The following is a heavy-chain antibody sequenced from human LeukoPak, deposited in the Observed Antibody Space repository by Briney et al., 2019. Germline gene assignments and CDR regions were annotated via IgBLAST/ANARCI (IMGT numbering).Heavy chain of an antibody. D-gene: IGHD1-1*01. V-gene: IGHV1-18*01. J-gene: IGHJ4*02. Sequence: ASVKVSCKASGYSCTSYGISWVRQAPGQGLGWMGWISAYNGNTNYAQKLQGRVTMTTDPSTSTAYMALRSLRSDDTAVYYCASGTPEQGYWGQGTLVTVSS. CDR2: ISAYNGNT. CDR1: GYSCTSYG. CDR3: ASGTPEQGY.